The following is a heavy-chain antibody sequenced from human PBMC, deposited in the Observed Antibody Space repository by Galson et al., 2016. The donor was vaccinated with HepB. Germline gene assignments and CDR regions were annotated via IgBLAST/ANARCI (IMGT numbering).Heavy chain of an antibody. CDR2: IYYSGST. D-gene: IGHD3-22*01. J-gene: IGHJ4*02. CDR1: DGSVSSGAYY. CDR3: ASSGYYSRFDY. V-gene: IGHV4-61*08. Sequence: SETLSLTCTVSDGSVSSGAYYWSWIRQPPGKGLEWIGYIYYSGSTKYNPSLKSRVTISVDTSKNQFSLKLSSVTAADTAVYYCASSGYYSRFDYWGQGTLVTVSS.